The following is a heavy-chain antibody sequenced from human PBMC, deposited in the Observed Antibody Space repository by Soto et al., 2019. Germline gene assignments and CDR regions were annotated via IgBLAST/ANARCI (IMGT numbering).Heavy chain of an antibody. D-gene: IGHD5-12*01. CDR3: AKSTVPGIVATSWHY. CDR1: GFTFSSYA. V-gene: IGHV3-23*01. CDR2: IRGRGSST. Sequence: EVQLLESGGGLVQPGGSLRLSCAASGFTFSSYAMSWVRQAPGKGLEWVSGIRGRGSSTYYAESVKGRFSISRDSSKNTVYLQMNRLSADDTAVYYCAKSTVPGIVATSWHYWGQGPLVTVSS. J-gene: IGHJ4*02.